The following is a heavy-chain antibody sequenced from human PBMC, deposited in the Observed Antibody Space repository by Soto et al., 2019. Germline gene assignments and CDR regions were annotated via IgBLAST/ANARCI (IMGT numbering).Heavy chain of an antibody. CDR1: GGSISSGGYS. V-gene: IGHV4-30-2*01. CDR3: ARTRISYGVSPYYFDY. CDR2: SYHSGST. J-gene: IGHJ4*02. D-gene: IGHD4-17*01. Sequence: QLQLQESGSGLVKPSQTLSLTCAVSGGSISSGGYSWSWIRQPPGKGLEWIGYSYHSGSTYYNPSLKNRVTISVDRSKSQCSLKLSSVTAADTAVYYCARTRISYGVSPYYFDYWGQGTLVTVSS.